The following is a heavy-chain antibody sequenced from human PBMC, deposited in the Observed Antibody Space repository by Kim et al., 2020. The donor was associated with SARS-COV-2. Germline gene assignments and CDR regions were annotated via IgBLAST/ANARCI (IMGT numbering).Heavy chain of an antibody. V-gene: IGHV3-15*01. D-gene: IGHD1-26*01. CDR2: IKSKTDGGTT. CDR1: GFTFSNAW. Sequence: GGSLRLSCAASGFTFSNAWMSWVRQAPGKGLEWVGRIKSKTDGGTTDYAAPVKGRFTISRDDSKNTLYLQMNSLKTEDTAVYYCTTALIVGANRADYWGQGTLVTVSS. J-gene: IGHJ4*02. CDR3: TTALIVGANRADY.